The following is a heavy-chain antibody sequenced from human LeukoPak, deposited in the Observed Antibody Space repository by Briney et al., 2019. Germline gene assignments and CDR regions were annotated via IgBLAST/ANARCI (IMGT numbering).Heavy chain of an antibody. CDR2: MNPNSGNT. V-gene: IGHV1-8*01. Sequence: GASVRVTCKTSGYTFTNYDINWVRQATGQGLEWMGWMNPNSGNTGYAQKFQGRVTMTRNTSISTAYMELSSLRSEDTAVYYCARPNCSSTDCHPPGWFAPWAQGPLVTVPS. CDR3: ARPNCSSTDCHPPGWFAP. J-gene: IGHJ5*02. D-gene: IGHD2-2*01. CDR1: GYTFTNYD.